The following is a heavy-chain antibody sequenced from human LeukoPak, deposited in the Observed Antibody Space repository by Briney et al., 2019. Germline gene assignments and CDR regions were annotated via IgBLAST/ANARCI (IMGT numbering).Heavy chain of an antibody. Sequence: SETLSLTCTVSGGSISSYYWSWIRQPPGKGLEWIGSIYYSGSTYYSPSLKSRVTISVDTSKNQFSLKLSSVTAADTAVYYCARLLRVGYCSTTTCNWFDPWGQGTLVTVSS. V-gene: IGHV4-59*12. D-gene: IGHD2-2*03. J-gene: IGHJ5*02. CDR2: IYYSGST. CDR3: ARLLRVGYCSTTTCNWFDP. CDR1: GGSISSYY.